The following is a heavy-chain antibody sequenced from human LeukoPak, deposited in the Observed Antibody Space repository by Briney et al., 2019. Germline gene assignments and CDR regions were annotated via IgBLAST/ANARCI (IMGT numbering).Heavy chain of an antibody. D-gene: IGHD2-2*01. Sequence: ASVKVSCKASGYTFTSYYMHWVRQAPGQGLEWMGIINPSGGSTSYAQKFQGRVTMTRDTSTSTVYMELSSLRSEDTAVYYCARKRYCGGISCYYIDYWGQGTLVTVSA. CDR3: ARKRYCGGISCYYIDY. V-gene: IGHV1-46*01. CDR1: GYTFTSYY. J-gene: IGHJ4*02. CDR2: INPSGGST.